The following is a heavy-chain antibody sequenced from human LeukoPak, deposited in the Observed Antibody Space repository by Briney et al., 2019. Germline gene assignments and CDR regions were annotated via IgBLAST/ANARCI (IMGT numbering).Heavy chain of an antibody. D-gene: IGHD5-24*01. CDR2: IIPIFGTA. CDR1: GGTFSSYA. J-gene: IGHJ6*03. Sequence: WASVKVSCKASGGTFSSYAISWVRQAPGQGLEWVGGIIPIFGTANYAQKFQGRVTITADKSTSTAYMELSSLRSEDTAVYYCGRGTDFRDGYNFYYYYYMDVWGKGTTVTVSS. CDR3: GRGTDFRDGYNFYYYYYMDV. V-gene: IGHV1-69*06.